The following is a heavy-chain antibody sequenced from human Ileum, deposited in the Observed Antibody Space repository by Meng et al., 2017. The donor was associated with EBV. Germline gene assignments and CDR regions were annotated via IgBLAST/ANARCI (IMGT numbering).Heavy chain of an antibody. CDR2: INPDGSVI. CDR1: GFTLSSYR. Sequence: EVPFMEPGRGLVQPWWFLQLCWSASGFTLSSYRVRCGRQAPGKVQVWVPRINPDGSVINYADSVKGRSTISRDNAKNTVYLQMNNLRADDTAVYYCAKECVGDKDSWGQGTLVTVSS. J-gene: IGHJ4*02. V-gene: IGHV3-74*01. CDR3: AKECVGDKDS.